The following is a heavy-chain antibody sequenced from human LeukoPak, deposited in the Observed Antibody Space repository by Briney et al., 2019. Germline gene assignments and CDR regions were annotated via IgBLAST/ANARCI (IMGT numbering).Heavy chain of an antibody. Sequence: PSETLSLTCTASGGSISSHYWSWIRQPPGKGLEWIGYIYYSGSTNYNPSLKSRVTISVDTSKNQFSLKLSSVTAADTAVYYCARRRKDYYDSSGYYSREAFDIWGQGTMVTVSS. D-gene: IGHD3-22*01. CDR2: IYYSGST. CDR1: GGSISSHY. J-gene: IGHJ3*02. CDR3: ARRRKDYYDSSGYYSREAFDI. V-gene: IGHV4-59*08.